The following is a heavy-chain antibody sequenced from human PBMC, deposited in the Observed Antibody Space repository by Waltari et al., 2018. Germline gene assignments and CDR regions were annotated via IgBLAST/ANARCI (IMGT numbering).Heavy chain of an antibody. Sequence: EVQLVESGGGVVQTGGSLRLSCAASGFTFSNYEMNWVRQAPGKGLEWMASSSSRLNTIDYADSVKGRFTISRDNAKNSLHLQMNSLRAEDTAVYYCATRYGSSSMDYWGQGTLVTVSS. CDR1: GFTFSNYE. CDR2: SSSRLNTI. V-gene: IGHV3-48*03. J-gene: IGHJ4*02. D-gene: IGHD6-6*01. CDR3: ATRYGSSSMDY.